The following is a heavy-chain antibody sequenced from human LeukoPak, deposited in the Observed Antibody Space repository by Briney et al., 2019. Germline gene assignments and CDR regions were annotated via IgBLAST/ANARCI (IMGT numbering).Heavy chain of an antibody. CDR3: ASSSSSVPDY. Sequence: PGGSLRLSCSASGFTFSSYGMHWVRQAPGRGLEWVAVIWYDGINKYYADSVKGRFTISRDNAKNSLYLQMNSLRAEDTAVYYCASSSSSVPDYWGQGTLVTVSS. CDR1: GFTFSSYG. CDR2: IWYDGINK. D-gene: IGHD6-6*01. J-gene: IGHJ4*02. V-gene: IGHV3-33*08.